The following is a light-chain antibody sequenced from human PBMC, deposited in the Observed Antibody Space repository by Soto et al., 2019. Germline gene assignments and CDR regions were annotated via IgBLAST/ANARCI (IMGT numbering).Light chain of an antibody. CDR1: QSVTNNY. J-gene: IGKJ5*01. Sequence: EIVLTQSPGTLSLSPVERATLSCRASQSVTNNYLAWFQQKPGQAPRLLMYGASSRATGIPDRFSGSGSGTEFTLTISSLQSEDFAVYYCQQYNNWPPITFGQGTRLEIK. CDR2: GAS. CDR3: QQYNNWPPIT. V-gene: IGKV3-20*01.